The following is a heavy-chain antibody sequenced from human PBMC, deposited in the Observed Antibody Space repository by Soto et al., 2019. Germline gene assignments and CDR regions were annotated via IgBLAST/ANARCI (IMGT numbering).Heavy chain of an antibody. J-gene: IGHJ3*02. CDR3: ARAGYYDSSGYPDAFDI. CDR2: MNPNSGNT. D-gene: IGHD3-22*01. Sequence: GASVKVSCKASGYTFTSYDINWVRQATGQGLEWMGWMNPNSGNTGYAQKFQGRVTMTRNTSISTAYMELSSLRSEDTAVYYCARAGYYDSSGYPDAFDIWGQGTMVTVSS. V-gene: IGHV1-8*01. CDR1: GYTFTSYD.